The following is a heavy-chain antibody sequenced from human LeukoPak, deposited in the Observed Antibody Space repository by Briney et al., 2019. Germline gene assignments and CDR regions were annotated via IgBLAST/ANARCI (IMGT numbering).Heavy chain of an antibody. CDR2: IAYHGNDK. V-gene: IGHV3-30*02. Sequence: GSLRLSCAASGFTFSKSAMHWVRQGPGKGLEWVAYIAYHGNDKYYIDSVKGRFTISRDNSKRTLYLEMNSLRADDTAMYYCAKDGSWSCTDWGQGTLVTVSS. D-gene: IGHD2-8*02. CDR1: GFTFSKSA. J-gene: IGHJ4*02. CDR3: AKDGSWSCTD.